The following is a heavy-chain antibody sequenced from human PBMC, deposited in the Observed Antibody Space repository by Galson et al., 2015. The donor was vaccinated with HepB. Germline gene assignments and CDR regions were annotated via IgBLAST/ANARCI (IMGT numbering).Heavy chain of an antibody. J-gene: IGHJ5*02. CDR3: ARAVLWFGGRFDP. CDR1: GGSISSSSHY. Sequence: LSLTCTVSGGSISSSSHYWGWIRQSPGKGLEWIGSIYYSGRTYYNPSLRSRVTISLDTSKNQFSLKLTSVTAAHRAVYYCARAVLWFGGRFDPWGQGTLVTVSS. V-gene: IGHV4-39*07. CDR2: IYYSGRT. D-gene: IGHD3-10*01.